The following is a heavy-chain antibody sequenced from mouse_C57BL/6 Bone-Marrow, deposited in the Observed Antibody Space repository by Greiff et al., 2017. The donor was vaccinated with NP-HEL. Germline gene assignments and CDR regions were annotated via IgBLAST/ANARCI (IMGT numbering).Heavy chain of an antibody. J-gene: IGHJ3*01. Sequence: ESGPGLVKPSQSLSLTCSVPGYSIPSGYYWNWIRQFPGNKLEWMGYISYDGRHNYHPSLKNRISITRDTSKNQVFLKLNAVTTEDTATYDCARGGGHELRPCAYWGQGTLVTVSA. CDR2: ISYDGRH. D-gene: IGHD3-2*02. CDR3: ARGGGHELRPCAY. CDR1: GYSIPSGYY. V-gene: IGHV3-6*01.